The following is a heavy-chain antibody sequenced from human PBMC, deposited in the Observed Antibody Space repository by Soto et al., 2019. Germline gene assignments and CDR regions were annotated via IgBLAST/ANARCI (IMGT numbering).Heavy chain of an antibody. J-gene: IGHJ4*02. Sequence: ASVKVSCKASGYSFSNYAMFWVRQAPGQRLEWMGWINAASGNTKYSQKFQGRVTITRDTLASTAYMELSSLRSEDTAIYYCARGQSSGWTALDYWGQGALVTVSS. D-gene: IGHD6-25*01. CDR1: GYSFSNYA. V-gene: IGHV1-3*01. CDR3: ARGQSSGWTALDY. CDR2: INAASGNT.